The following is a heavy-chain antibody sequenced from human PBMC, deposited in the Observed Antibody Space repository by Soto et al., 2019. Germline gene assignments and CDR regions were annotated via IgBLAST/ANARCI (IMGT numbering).Heavy chain of an antibody. J-gene: IGHJ3*02. D-gene: IGHD6-6*01. V-gene: IGHV1-69*01. CDR3: ARDGVAARREAFDI. Sequence: QVQLVQSRAEVKKPGSSVKVSCKASGGTFSSYAISWVRQAPGQGLEWMGGIIPIFGTANYAQKFQCRVTITADESTSTAYMELSSLRSEDTAVYYCARDGVAARREAFDIWGQGTMVTVSS. CDR1: GGTFSSYA. CDR2: IIPIFGTA.